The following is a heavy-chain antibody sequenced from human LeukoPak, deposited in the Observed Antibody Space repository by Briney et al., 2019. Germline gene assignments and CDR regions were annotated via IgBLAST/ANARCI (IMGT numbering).Heavy chain of an antibody. Sequence: GGSLRLSCAASGFTFSSYTMGWVRQPPGKGLEWVSGISSGGGSTYYTDSMKGRFTISRDNSKNTLYLQMNSLTAEDTALYYCANARGTSSSYFDLWGRGTLVTVSS. V-gene: IGHV3-23*01. CDR1: GFTFSSYT. J-gene: IGHJ2*01. D-gene: IGHD6-6*01. CDR2: ISSGGGST. CDR3: ANARGTSSSYFDL.